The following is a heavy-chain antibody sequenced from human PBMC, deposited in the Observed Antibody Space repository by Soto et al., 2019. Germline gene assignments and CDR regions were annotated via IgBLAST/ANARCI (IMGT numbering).Heavy chain of an antibody. CDR3: ARDRDSSLYYFDY. J-gene: IGHJ4*02. CDR1: GFTFSSYW. V-gene: IGHV3-7*01. CDR2: IKQDGSEK. Sequence: PGGSLRLSCAASGFTFSSYWMSWVRQAPGRGLEWVANIKQDGSEKYYVDSVKGRFTISRDNAKNSLYLQMNSLRAEDTAVYYCARDRDSSLYYFDYWGQGTLVNVSS. D-gene: IGHD6-13*01.